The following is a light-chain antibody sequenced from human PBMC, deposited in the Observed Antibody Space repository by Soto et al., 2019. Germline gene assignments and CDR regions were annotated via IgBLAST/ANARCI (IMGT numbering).Light chain of an antibody. J-gene: IGLJ1*01. CDR1: TSDVGGDKF. CDR2: EVT. Sequence: QLVLTQPASVSGPPGQSITITCTGTTSDVGGDKFVSWYQHHPGKAPKLMIYEVTNRPSGVSDRFSGSKSGNTASLTISGLQAEDEADYYCSSYANNHYVFGTGTKVTVL. CDR3: SSYANNHYV. V-gene: IGLV2-14*01.